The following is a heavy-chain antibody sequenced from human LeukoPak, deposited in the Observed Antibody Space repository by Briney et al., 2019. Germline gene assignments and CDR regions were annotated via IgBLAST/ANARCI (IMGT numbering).Heavy chain of an antibody. CDR3: ARVSGGGATRDWFDA. J-gene: IGHJ5*02. CDR1: GYSISTGYY. V-gene: IGHV4-38-2*02. Sequence: SETLSLTCTVSGYSISTGYYWGWIRQPPGKGLEWIGSIYRSGNTYYNPSLKSRVTISVDTSKNLFSLKLNSVTAADTAVYYCARVSGGGATRDWFDAWGQGTQVTVSS. D-gene: IGHD1-26*01. CDR2: IYRSGNT.